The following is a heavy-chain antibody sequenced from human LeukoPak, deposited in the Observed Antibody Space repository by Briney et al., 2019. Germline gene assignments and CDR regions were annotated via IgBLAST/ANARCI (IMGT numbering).Heavy chain of an antibody. CDR3: ARHGLDYGDYYFDY. J-gene: IGHJ4*02. CDR2: IYYSGST. V-gene: IGHV4-39*01. Sequence: SETLSLTCTVSGGSISSSSYYWGWIRQPPGKGLEWIGSIYYSGSTYYNPSLKSRVTISVDTSKNQFSLKLSSVTAADTAVYYCARHGLDYGDYYFDYWGQGTLVTVSS. D-gene: IGHD4-17*01. CDR1: GGSISSSSYY.